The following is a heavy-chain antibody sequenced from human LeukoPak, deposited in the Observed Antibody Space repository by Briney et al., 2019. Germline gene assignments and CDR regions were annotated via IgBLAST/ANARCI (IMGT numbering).Heavy chain of an antibody. D-gene: IGHD1-1*01. J-gene: IGHJ5*02. V-gene: IGHV4-59*11. Sequence: SGTLSLTCTLSSHSNSSHYWSWLRQPPGKGLGWIGYIYYSGRTNYNPSLKSRVTISVDTSKNQFSLKLSSVTAADTAVYYCARTGYGHNWFDPWGQGTLVTVSS. CDR2: IYYSGRT. CDR1: SHSNSSHY. CDR3: ARTGYGHNWFDP.